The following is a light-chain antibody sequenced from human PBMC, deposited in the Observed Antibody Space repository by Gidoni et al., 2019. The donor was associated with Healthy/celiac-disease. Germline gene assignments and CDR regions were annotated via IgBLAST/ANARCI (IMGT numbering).Light chain of an antibody. CDR3: QQRYSTLWT. Sequence: DIQMTQSPSSLSASVGDRVTITCRASQSISSYLNWYQQKPGKAPKLLIYAASSLQSGVPSSFSGSGSGPDFTLTISSLHPEDFATYYCQQRYSTLWTFGQGTKVEIK. CDR2: AAS. V-gene: IGKV1-39*01. CDR1: QSISSY. J-gene: IGKJ1*01.